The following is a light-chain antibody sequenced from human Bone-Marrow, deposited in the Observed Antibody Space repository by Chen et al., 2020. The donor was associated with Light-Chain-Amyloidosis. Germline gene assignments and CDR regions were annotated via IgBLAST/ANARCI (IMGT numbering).Light chain of an antibody. Sequence: SYVLTQPSSVSVAPGQTATIACGGNNVGSTSVPWYQQTPGQAPLLVVYDDSDRPSGIPERLSGSNSGNTATLTLSRVEAGDEADYYGQVWDRSSDRPVFGGGTKLTVL. J-gene: IGLJ3*02. CDR2: DDS. V-gene: IGLV3-21*02. CDR1: NVGSTS. CDR3: QVWDRSSDRPV.